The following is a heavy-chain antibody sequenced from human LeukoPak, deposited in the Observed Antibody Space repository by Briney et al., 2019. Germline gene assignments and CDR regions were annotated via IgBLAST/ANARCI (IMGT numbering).Heavy chain of an antibody. J-gene: IGHJ4*02. Sequence: ASVKVSCKASGYTFTSYGISWVRQAPGQGLEWMGWISAYNGNTNYAQKSQGRVTMTTDTSTSTAYMELRSLRSDETAVYYCARGYLSYSYGSYFDYWGQGTLVTVSS. CDR2: ISAYNGNT. D-gene: IGHD5-18*01. CDR1: GYTFTSYG. CDR3: ARGYLSYSYGSYFDY. V-gene: IGHV1-18*01.